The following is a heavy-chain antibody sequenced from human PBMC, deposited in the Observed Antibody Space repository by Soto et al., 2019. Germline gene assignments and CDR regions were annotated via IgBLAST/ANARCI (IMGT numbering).Heavy chain of an antibody. CDR3: ARGGYDWYFDL. Sequence: QVQLVQSGAEVKKPGASVKVSCKASGYTFNSYYIHWVRQAPGQGLEWMGIFNPSGGSTNYPEKWQGRVTLTRDTCTNTVYMELSSLRSEDTAIYYCARGGYDWYFDLWGRGTLVTVSS. CDR1: GYTFNSYY. D-gene: IGHD5-18*01. CDR2: FNPSGGST. V-gene: IGHV1-46*02. J-gene: IGHJ2*01.